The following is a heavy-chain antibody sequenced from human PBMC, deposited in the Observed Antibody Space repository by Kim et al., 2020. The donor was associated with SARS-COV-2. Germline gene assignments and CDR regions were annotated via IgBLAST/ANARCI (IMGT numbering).Heavy chain of an antibody. D-gene: IGHD2-2*01. CDR2: ISGSGGST. Sequence: GGSLRLSCAASGFTFSSYAMSWVRQAPGKGLEWVSAISGSGGSTYYADAVKGRFTISRDNYKNTLYLQMNSLRAEDTAVYYCAKHPEGEDIVVVPAMSAYWGQGSGATVSS. CDR1: GFTFSSYA. CDR3: AKHPEGEDIVVVPAMSAY. J-gene: IGHJ4*02. V-gene: IGHV3-23*01.